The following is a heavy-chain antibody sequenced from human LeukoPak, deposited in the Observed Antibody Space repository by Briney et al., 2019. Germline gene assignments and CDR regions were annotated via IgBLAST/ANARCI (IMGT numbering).Heavy chain of an antibody. Sequence: GGSLRLSCAASGFSFSTYAMHWVRQAPGKGLEWVAVIWYDGSNKYYADSVKGRFTISRDNSKNTLYLQMNSLRAEDTAVYYCARDNTDYWGQGTLVTVSS. CDR1: GFSFSTYA. V-gene: IGHV3-33*01. CDR2: IWYDGSNK. CDR3: ARDNTDY. J-gene: IGHJ4*02.